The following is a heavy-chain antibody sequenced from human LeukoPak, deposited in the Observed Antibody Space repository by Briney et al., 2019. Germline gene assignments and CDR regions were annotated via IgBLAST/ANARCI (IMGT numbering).Heavy chain of an antibody. CDR3: ARDLAMTRPYNWFDP. J-gene: IGHJ5*02. Sequence: ASVKVSCKASGYTFTCYYMHWVRQAPGQGLEWMGWINPNSGGTNYAQKFQGRVTMTRDTSISTAYMELRSLRSDDTAVYYCARDLAMTRPYNWFDPWGQGTLVTVSS. D-gene: IGHD2-21*02. CDR2: INPNSGGT. CDR1: GYTFTCYY. V-gene: IGHV1-2*02.